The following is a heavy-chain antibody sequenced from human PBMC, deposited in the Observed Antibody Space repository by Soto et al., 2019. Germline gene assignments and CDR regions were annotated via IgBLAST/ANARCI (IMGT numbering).Heavy chain of an antibody. CDR2: ISNTGTTI. D-gene: IGHD2-2*01. Sequence: GGSLRLSCTTSEFTFNDYYMNCFRQSPGKGLEWISYISNTGTTIYYVDSVKGRFTISRDTSKNSLFLQMNSLRGEDSALYYCARDHCSSSTCSQRWYFHLWGRGTLVNVSA. J-gene: IGHJ2*01. CDR1: EFTFNDYY. V-gene: IGHV3-11*01. CDR3: ARDHCSSSTCSQRWYFHL.